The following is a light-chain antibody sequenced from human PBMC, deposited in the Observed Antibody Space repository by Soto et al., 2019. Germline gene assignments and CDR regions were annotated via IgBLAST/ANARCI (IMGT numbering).Light chain of an antibody. Sequence: DIQMTQSPSTLSASVGDRVTITCRASQSISNWLAWYQQKPGKAPNLLIYKASSLESGVPSRFSGSGSGTEFTLTISSLQPDDVATYFCQQYHSYSWTFGQGTKVKI. V-gene: IGKV1-5*03. J-gene: IGKJ1*01. CDR3: QQYHSYSWT. CDR2: KAS. CDR1: QSISNW.